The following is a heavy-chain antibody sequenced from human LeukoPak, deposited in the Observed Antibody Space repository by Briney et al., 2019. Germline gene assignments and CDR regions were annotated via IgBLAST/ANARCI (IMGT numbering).Heavy chain of an antibody. CDR2: ISVSGYST. D-gene: IGHD3-22*01. CDR1: GFTFNTYA. V-gene: IGHV3-23*01. CDR3: AKNLDSNSYHTDDAFDI. Sequence: SGGTLRLSCAASGFTFNTYAMNWVRQAPGKGLEWVSVISVSGYSTYYADSVKGRFTISRDNSKNTLHLQMHSLRAEDTAVHYCAKNLDSNSYHTDDAFDIWGHGTVVTVSS. J-gene: IGHJ3*02.